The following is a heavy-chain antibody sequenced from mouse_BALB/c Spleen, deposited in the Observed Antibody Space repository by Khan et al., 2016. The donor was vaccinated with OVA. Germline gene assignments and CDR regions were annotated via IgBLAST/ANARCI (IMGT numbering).Heavy chain of an antibody. D-gene: IGHD2-1*01. V-gene: IGHV3-1*02. Sequence: EVQLQESGPDLVKPSQSLSLTCTVTGYSITSGYSWHWIRQFPGNKLEWMGYIYYSGSINHNPSLKRRISITRDTSKSQFFLQWNTVATADAAAYYCARDGNYMEYWGQGTSVTVAS. CDR2: IYYSGSI. CDR3: ARDGNYMEY. CDR1: GYSITSGYS. J-gene: IGHJ4*01.